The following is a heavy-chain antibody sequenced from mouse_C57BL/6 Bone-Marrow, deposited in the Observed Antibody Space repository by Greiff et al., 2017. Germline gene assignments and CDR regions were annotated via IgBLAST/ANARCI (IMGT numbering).Heavy chain of an antibody. CDR1: GYTFTSYW. D-gene: IGHD1-1*01. CDR2: INPSSGYT. CDR3: ARSVYYYGSLVV. V-gene: IGHV1-7*01. J-gene: IGHJ1*01. Sequence: QVQLKQSGAELAKPGASVKLSCKASGYTFTSYWMNWVKQRPGQGLEWIGYINPSSGYTKYNQKFKDMATLTADKSSSTAYMQLSSLTYEDSAVYFCARSVYYYGSLVVWGPGTTVTVSS.